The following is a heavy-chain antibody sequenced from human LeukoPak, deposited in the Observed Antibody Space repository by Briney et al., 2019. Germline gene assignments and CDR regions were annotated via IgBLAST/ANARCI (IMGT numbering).Heavy chain of an antibody. CDR2: TFYRSKWYN. CDR3: ARGYDILTGYYVDYYYHGMDV. CDR1: GDSVSSNSAA. Sequence: SQTLSLTCALSGDSVSSNSAAWNWIRQSPSRGLEWLGRTFYRSKWYNDYAVSVKSRITINPDTSKNQFSLQLNSVTPQDTAVYYCARGYDILTGYYVDYYYHGMDVWGKRTTGTVSS. D-gene: IGHD3-9*01. J-gene: IGHJ6*04. V-gene: IGHV6-1*01.